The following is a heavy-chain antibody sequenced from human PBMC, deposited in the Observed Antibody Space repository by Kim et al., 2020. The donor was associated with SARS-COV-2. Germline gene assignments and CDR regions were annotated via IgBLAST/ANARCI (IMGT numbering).Heavy chain of an antibody. D-gene: IGHD3-22*01. CDR1: GGSFSGYY. J-gene: IGHJ6*02. V-gene: IGHV4-34*01. Sequence: EILSLTCAVYGGSFSGYYWSWIRQPPGKGLEWIGEINHSGSTNYNPSLKSRVTISVDTSKNQFSLKLSSVTAADTAVYYCARRRVTMIVVVIKSGGMDVWGQGTTVTVSS. CDR3: ARRRVTMIVVVIKSGGMDV. CDR2: INHSGST.